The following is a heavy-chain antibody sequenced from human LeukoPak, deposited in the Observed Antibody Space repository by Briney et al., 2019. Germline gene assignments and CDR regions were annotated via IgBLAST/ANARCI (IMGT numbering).Heavy chain of an antibody. Sequence: PGGSLRLSCAASGFTFSSYWMHWVRQAPGKGLVWVSRINSDGSSTNYADSVKGRFTISRDNAKNTLYLQMNSLRAEDTAVYYCARWFSGAAGTFYSFWGQGTLVTISS. CDR2: INSDGSST. D-gene: IGHD6-13*01. CDR3: ARWFSGAAGTFYSF. J-gene: IGHJ4*02. CDR1: GFTFSSYW. V-gene: IGHV3-74*01.